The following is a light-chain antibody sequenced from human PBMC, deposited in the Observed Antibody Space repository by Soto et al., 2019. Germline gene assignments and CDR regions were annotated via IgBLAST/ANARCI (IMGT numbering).Light chain of an antibody. Sequence: EIVMTQSPATLSVSPGERATLSCRASQSVSSNLAWYQQKPGQAPRLLIYGASTRATGIPARFSGSGSGTEFTLTISSLQSEDFAVYYCQQYNNYLWTFGQGTKVEIK. J-gene: IGKJ1*01. CDR1: QSVSSN. CDR3: QQYNNYLWT. V-gene: IGKV3-15*01. CDR2: GAS.